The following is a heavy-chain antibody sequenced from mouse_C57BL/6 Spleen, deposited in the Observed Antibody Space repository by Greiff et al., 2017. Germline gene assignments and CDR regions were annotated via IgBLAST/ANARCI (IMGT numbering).Heavy chain of an antibody. D-gene: IGHD1-2*01. CDR2: INPNNGGT. Sequence: EVQLQQSGPELVKPGASVKMSCKASGYTFTDYNMHWVKQSHGKSLEWIGYINPNNGGTRYNQKFKGKATLTVNKSSSTAYMELRSLTSEDSAVYYCARGLRHWYFDVWGTGTTVTVSS. CDR1: GYTFTDYN. V-gene: IGHV1-22*01. CDR3: ARGLRHWYFDV. J-gene: IGHJ1*03.